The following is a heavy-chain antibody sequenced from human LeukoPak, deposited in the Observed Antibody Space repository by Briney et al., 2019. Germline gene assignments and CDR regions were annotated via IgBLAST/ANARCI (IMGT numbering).Heavy chain of an antibody. J-gene: IGHJ4*02. D-gene: IGHD6-6*01. CDR2: VYYTGST. CDR1: GGSISSYY. CDR3: ARRSSSLGHNFDY. V-gene: IGHV4-59*08. Sequence: SETLSLTCTVSGGSISSYYWSWIRQTPGKGLEWIGNVYYTGSTNYNPSLKSRVTISVDTSKNQFSLKLSSVTAADTAVYYCARRSSSLGHNFDYWGQGTLVTVSS.